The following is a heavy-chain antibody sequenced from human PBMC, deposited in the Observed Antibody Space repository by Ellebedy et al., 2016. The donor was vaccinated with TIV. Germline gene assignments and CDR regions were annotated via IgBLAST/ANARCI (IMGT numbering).Heavy chain of an antibody. V-gene: IGHV3-7*01. Sequence: GGSLRLSCAASGFSFINYWMTWVRQAPGKGLEWMANINQDGSQKYYVDSVRGRFTISRDNAHNSLFLQMNSLRAEDTAVYYCARRYCTISRCFAASWASLDMWGQGTMVTVSS. CDR3: ARRYCTISRCFAASWASLDM. D-gene: IGHD2-2*01. CDR1: GFSFINYW. J-gene: IGHJ3*02. CDR2: INQDGSQK.